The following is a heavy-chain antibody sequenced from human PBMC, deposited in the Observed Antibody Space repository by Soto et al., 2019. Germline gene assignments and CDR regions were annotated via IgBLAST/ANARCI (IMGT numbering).Heavy chain of an antibody. V-gene: IGHV1-69*13. CDR3: ARDPPQTGTTAC. J-gene: IGHJ4*02. D-gene: IGHD1-7*01. CDR2: IIPIFGTA. CDR1: GGTFSSYA. Sequence: SVKVSCKASGGTFSSYAISWVRQAPGQGLEWMGGIIPIFGTANYAQKFQGRVTITADESTSTAYMELSSLRSEDTAVYYCARDPPQTGTTACWGQGTLVTVSS.